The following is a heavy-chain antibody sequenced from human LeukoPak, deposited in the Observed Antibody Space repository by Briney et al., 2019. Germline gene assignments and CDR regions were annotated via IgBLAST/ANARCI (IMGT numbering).Heavy chain of an antibody. D-gene: IGHD5-12*01. V-gene: IGHV1-69*05. Sequence: SVKVSCKASGGTFSSYAISWVRQAPGQGLEWMGRIIPIFGTANYAQKFQGRVTITTDESTSTAYMELSSLRSEDTAMYYCARDGGYSGYDKGFYWGQGTLVTVSS. CDR2: IIPIFGTA. CDR3: ARDGGYSGYDKGFY. J-gene: IGHJ4*02. CDR1: GGTFSSYA.